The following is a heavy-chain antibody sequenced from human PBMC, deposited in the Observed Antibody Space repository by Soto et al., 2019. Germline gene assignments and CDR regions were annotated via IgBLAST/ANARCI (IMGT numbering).Heavy chain of an antibody. Sequence: ASVKVSRKASGYNFKTYGITWVRQAPGLGLEWMGWISAYNGNTNYGQKFQDRVTMTTDASTTTAYMELRGLRSDDTAVYFCARDFGNDLSAPGAVFDSWGQGTLVTVSS. D-gene: IGHD3-16*01. V-gene: IGHV1-18*01. CDR1: GYNFKTYG. CDR2: ISAYNGNT. CDR3: ARDFGNDLSAPGAVFDS. J-gene: IGHJ4*02.